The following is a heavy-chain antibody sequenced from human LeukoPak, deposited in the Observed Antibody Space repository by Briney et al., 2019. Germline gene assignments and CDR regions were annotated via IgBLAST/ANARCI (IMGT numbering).Heavy chain of an antibody. J-gene: IGHJ4*02. Sequence: SETQSLTCTVSGGSISSHYWSWIRQPPGRGLEWIGYIYYSGSTNYNPSLKSRVTISVDTSKNQFSLKLSSVTAADTAVYYCARWTSNGGYFYYWGQGTLVTVYS. V-gene: IGHV4-59*11. CDR2: IYYSGST. D-gene: IGHD2-8*01. CDR3: ARWTSNGGYFYY. CDR1: GGSISSHY.